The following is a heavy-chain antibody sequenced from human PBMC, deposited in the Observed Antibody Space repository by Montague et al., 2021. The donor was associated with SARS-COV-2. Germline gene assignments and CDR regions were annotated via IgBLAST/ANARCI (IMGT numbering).Heavy chain of an antibody. CDR3: ARAPSAPYSVGGDSFDI. Sequence: SLRLSCAASGFTFSKYSMNWVRQAPGKGLEWVSSISTSSIYIYYAASVKGRFTISRANAKNSLFLQMDSLRAEDTAVYYCARAPSAPYSVGGDSFDIWGQGTMVTVSS. CDR1: GFTFSKYS. V-gene: IGHV3-21*01. D-gene: IGHD5/OR15-5a*01. J-gene: IGHJ3*02. CDR2: ISTSSIYI.